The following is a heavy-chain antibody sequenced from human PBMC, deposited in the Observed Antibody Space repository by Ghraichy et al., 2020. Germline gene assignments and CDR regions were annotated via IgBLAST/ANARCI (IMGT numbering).Heavy chain of an antibody. Sequence: SETLSLTCAVYGGSFSGYYWSWIRQPPGKGLEWIGEINHSGSTNYNPSLKSRVTISVDTSKNQFSLKLSSVTAADTAVYYCVRVPGYGDYWGQGTLVTVSS. D-gene: IGHD5-18*01. CDR2: INHSGST. CDR1: GGSFSGYY. CDR3: VRVPGYGDY. V-gene: IGHV4-34*01. J-gene: IGHJ4*02.